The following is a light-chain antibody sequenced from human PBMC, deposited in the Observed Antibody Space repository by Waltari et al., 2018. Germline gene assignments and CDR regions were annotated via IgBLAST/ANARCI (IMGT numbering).Light chain of an antibody. CDR1: RGIDSY. V-gene: IGKV1-39*01. Sequence: TCRASRGIDSYLNWYQQRPGMAPKLLIYDASTLQREVPTRFSGGGIGTDFTLTINNLQPEDFATYFCQQSYSPPFTFGQGTRLEI. CDR3: QQSYSPPFT. CDR2: DAS. J-gene: IGKJ5*01.